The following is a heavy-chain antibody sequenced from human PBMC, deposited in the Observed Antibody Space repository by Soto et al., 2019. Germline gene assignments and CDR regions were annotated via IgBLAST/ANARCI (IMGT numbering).Heavy chain of an antibody. CDR3: ARAVGNYYGMDV. D-gene: IGHD1-26*01. J-gene: IGHJ6*02. CDR2: SDGSSAYT. CDR1: GFTVSDYY. V-gene: IGHV3-11*06. Sequence: QVQLVESGGGLVEPGGSLRLSCAASGFTVSDYYMHWIRQAPGKGLEWLSYSDGSSAYTNYADSVKCPFTISRDNAKNSLFLKLTSVSDEDTAVYYCARAVGNYYGMDVWGQGTTVTVTS.